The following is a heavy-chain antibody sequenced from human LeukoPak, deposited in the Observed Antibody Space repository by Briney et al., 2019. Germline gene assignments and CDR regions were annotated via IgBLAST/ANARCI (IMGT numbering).Heavy chain of an antibody. V-gene: IGHV3-30*18. CDR3: AKDGMYYYDSSGYHHLDY. CDR2: ISYDGSNK. D-gene: IGHD3-22*01. CDR1: GFTFSSYG. J-gene: IGHJ4*02. Sequence: GRSLRLSCAASGFTFSSYGMHWVRQAPGKGLEWEAFISYDGSNKYYADSVKGRFTISRDNSKNTVYLQMNSLRAEDTAVYYCAKDGMYYYDSSGYHHLDYWGQGTLVTVS.